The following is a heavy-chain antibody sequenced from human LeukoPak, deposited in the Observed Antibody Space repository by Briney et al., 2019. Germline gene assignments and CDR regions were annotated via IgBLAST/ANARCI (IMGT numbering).Heavy chain of an antibody. CDR1: GFTFSSYA. CDR3: ARDSGVNSYFDY. V-gene: IGHV3-30*04. D-gene: IGHD2/OR15-2a*01. CDR2: ISYDGSNK. J-gene: IGHJ4*02. Sequence: GGSLRLPCAASGFTFSSYAMHWVRQAPGKGLEWVAVISYDGSNKYYADSVKGRFTISRDNSKNTLYLQMNSLRAEDTAVYYCARDSGVNSYFDYWGQGTLVTVSS.